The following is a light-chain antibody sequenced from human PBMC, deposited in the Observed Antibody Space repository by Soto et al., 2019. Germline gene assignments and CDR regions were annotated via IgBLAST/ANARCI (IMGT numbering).Light chain of an antibody. CDR1: QDITNN. CDR3: LQIYSRSSCS. Sequence: DIQMTQSPSSLSASVGDRVTITCRASQDITNNLNWYQHKPGIAPELLIFAASSLVSGVPSRFSGGGSGTDFTLTISSLQPEDFATYYCLQIYSRSSCSFGPGTKVEVK. V-gene: IGKV1-39*01. CDR2: AAS. J-gene: IGKJ3*01.